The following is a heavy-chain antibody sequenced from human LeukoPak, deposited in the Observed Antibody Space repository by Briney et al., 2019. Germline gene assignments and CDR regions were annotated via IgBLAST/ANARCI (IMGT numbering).Heavy chain of an antibody. J-gene: IGHJ6*03. Sequence: SETLSLTCTVSGGSISSSSYYWGWIRQPPGKGLEWIGSIYYSGSTYYNPSLKSRVTISVDTSKNQFSLKLSSVTAADTAVYYCARVRGNWGFYYYYYMDVWGKGTTVTVSS. D-gene: IGHD7-27*01. CDR2: IYYSGST. CDR3: ARVRGNWGFYYYYYMDV. V-gene: IGHV4-39*07. CDR1: GGSISSSSYY.